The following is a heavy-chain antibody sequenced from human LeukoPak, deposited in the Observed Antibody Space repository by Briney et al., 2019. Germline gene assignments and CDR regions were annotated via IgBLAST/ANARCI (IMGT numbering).Heavy chain of an antibody. D-gene: IGHD1-26*01. J-gene: IGHJ3*02. V-gene: IGHV1-18*01. CDR1: GYTFTSYG. Sequence: ASVKVSCKASGYTFTSYGITWVRQAPGQGLEWMGWISGYNGNTNYAQKLQGRITMTTDTSTSTAYMELRSLRSDDTAVYYCARGLGVGATSVGGGAFDIWGQGTMVTVSS. CDR3: ARGLGVGATSVGGGAFDI. CDR2: ISGYNGNT.